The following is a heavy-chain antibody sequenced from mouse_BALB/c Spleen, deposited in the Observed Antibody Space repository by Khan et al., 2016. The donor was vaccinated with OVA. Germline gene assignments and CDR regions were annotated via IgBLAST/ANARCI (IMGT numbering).Heavy chain of an antibody. CDR1: GFTFSPYS. CDR3: ATRLSGSFAY. CDR2: ISSDGDYT. J-gene: IGHJ3*01. D-gene: IGHD4-1*01. V-gene: IGHV5-6*01. Sequence: EVQRVESGGDLVKSGGSLKLSCAASGFTFSPYSMSWVRQTPDKRLEWVATISSDGDYTYYPDSVQGRFKISRDTAKNNLYLQMSSRRSEDTAIYYCATRLSGSFAYWGQGTLVTVSA.